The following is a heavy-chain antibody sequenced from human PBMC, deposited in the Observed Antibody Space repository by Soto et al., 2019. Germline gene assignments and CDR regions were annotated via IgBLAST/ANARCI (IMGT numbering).Heavy chain of an antibody. V-gene: IGHV4-30-4*01. Sequence: SETLSLTCTVSGGSISSGDYYWSWIRQPPGKGLEWIGYIYYSGSTYYNPSLKSRVTISVDTSKNQFSLKLSSVTAADTAVYYCARDQSYYDSSGYSNLIDYWGQGTLVTVSS. D-gene: IGHD3-22*01. CDR2: IYYSGST. CDR3: ARDQSYYDSSGYSNLIDY. J-gene: IGHJ4*02. CDR1: GGSISSGDYY.